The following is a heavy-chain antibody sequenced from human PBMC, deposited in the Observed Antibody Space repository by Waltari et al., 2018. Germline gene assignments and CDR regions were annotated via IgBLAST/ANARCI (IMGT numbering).Heavy chain of an antibody. V-gene: IGHV1-18*01. CDR3: ATAVGGNMEFDN. CDR1: VDTFSTDG. Sequence: QVHLVQSGAEVKKPGASVKVSCKASVDTFSTDGITWVRQAPGQGLEWMGWISAHNGNTNHAQKFQDRVTLTTDTSTNTAYMELRSLTSDDTAVYYCATAVGGNMEFDNWGQGTLVTVSS. J-gene: IGHJ1*01. CDR2: ISAHNGNT. D-gene: IGHD6-19*01.